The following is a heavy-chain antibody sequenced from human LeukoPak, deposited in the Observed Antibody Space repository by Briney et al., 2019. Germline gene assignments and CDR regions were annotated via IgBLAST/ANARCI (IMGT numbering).Heavy chain of an antibody. CDR3: ARDRWVRGVRNPEYVFDY. Sequence: PSETLSLTCTVSGGSISSYYWSWIRQPAGKGLEWIGRIYTSGSTNYNPSLKSRVTMSVDTSKNQFSLKLSSVTAADTAVYDCARDRWVRGVRNPEYVFDYWGQGTLVTVSS. J-gene: IGHJ4*02. CDR2: IYTSGST. V-gene: IGHV4-4*07. CDR1: GGSISSYY. D-gene: IGHD3-10*01.